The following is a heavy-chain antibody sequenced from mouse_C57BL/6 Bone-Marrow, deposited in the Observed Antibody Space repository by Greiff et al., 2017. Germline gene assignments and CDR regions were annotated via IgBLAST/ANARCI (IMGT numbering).Heavy chain of an antibody. D-gene: IGHD2-5*01. CDR3: AGDRDYSTFAY. V-gene: IGHV12-3*01. CDR1: GFPITSGYY. J-gene: IGHJ3*01. CDR2: ITHSGET. Sequence: QVQLKESGPGLVKPSQSLFLTCSITGFPITSGYYWIWIRQSPGKPLEWMGYITHSGETFYNPSLPSPISITRETSKNQFFLQLNSVTTEDTAMYYCAGDRDYSTFAYWGQGTLVTVSA.